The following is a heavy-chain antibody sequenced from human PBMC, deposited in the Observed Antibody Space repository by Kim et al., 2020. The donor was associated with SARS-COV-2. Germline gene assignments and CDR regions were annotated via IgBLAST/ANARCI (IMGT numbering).Heavy chain of an antibody. V-gene: IGHV6-1*01. Sequence: AVSVKSRITIKPDTSKNQFSLQLNSVTPEDTAVYYCAREKGTGGVLRFDYWGQGTLVTVSS. J-gene: IGHJ4*02. D-gene: IGHD2-8*02. CDR3: AREKGTGGVLRFDY.